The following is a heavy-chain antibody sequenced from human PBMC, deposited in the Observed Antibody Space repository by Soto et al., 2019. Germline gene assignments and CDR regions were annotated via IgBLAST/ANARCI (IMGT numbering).Heavy chain of an antibody. CDR1: GYTFTSYG. Sequence: GASVKVSCKASGYTFTSYGISWVRQAPGQGLEWMGWISAYNGNTNYAQKLQGRVTMTTDTSTSTAYMELRSLRSDDTAVYYCARVSTALRYFDWPTYYFDYWGQGTLVTVSS. D-gene: IGHD3-9*01. CDR3: ARVSTALRYFDWPTYYFDY. CDR2: ISAYNGNT. V-gene: IGHV1-18*01. J-gene: IGHJ4*02.